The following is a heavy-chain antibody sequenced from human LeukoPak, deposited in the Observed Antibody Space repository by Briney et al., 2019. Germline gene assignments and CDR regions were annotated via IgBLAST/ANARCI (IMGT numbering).Heavy chain of an antibody. CDR3: AKGGKRDYFDY. CDR2: ISYDGSNK. J-gene: IGHJ4*02. Sequence: GSLRLSCAASGFTFSSYGMHWVRRAPGKGLEWVAVISYDGSNKYYADSVKGRFTISRDNSKNTLYLQMNSLRAEDTAVYYCAKGGKRDYFDYWGQGTLVTVSS. V-gene: IGHV3-30*18. CDR1: GFTFSSYG.